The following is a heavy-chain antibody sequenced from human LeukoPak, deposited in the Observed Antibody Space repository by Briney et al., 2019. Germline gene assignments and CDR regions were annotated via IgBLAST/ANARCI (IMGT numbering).Heavy chain of an antibody. CDR3: ARDYYDSRWLDAFDI. V-gene: IGHV1-46*01. Sequence: GASVKVSCKASGYTFTSYYMHWVRQAPGQGLEWMGIINPSGGSTSYAQKFQGRVTMTRDMSTSTVYMELSSLRSEDTAVYYCARDYYDSRWLDAFDIWGQGTMVTVSS. CDR1: GYTFTSYY. J-gene: IGHJ3*02. D-gene: IGHD3-22*01. CDR2: INPSGGST.